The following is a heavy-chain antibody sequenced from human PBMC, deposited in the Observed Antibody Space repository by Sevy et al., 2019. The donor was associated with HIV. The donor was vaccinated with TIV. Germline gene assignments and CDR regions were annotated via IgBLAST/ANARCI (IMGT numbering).Heavy chain of an antibody. CDR3: ARSWEQQLHDAFDI. CDR2: ITFSSNYI. Sequence: GGSLRLSCAASGFSFSTYNMNWVRQAPGKGLKWVSSITFSSNYIYYADSVKGRITISRDNAKNSLYLQMNSLRAEDTAVYYCARSWEQQLHDAFDIWGQGTMVTVSS. D-gene: IGHD6-13*01. V-gene: IGHV3-21*01. J-gene: IGHJ3*02. CDR1: GFSFSTYN.